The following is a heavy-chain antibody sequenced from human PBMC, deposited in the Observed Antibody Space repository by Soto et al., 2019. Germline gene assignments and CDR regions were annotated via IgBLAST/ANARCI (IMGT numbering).Heavy chain of an antibody. CDR1: GGSISSYY. Sequence: SETVSLTCTVSGGSISSYYWSWIRQPPGKGLEWIGYIKYSGGTSYNPSLKSRVIMSVDRSKNQFSLRLTSVTAADTAVYYCVRDSGRMYYDTWSGYDYGMDVWGQGTTVTVSS. V-gene: IGHV4-59*01. J-gene: IGHJ6*02. CDR2: IKYSGGT. D-gene: IGHD3-3*01. CDR3: VRDSGRMYYDTWSGYDYGMDV.